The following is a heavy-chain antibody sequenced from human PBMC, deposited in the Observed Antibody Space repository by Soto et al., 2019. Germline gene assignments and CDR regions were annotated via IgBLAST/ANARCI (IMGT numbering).Heavy chain of an antibody. CDR3: ARDLGGWTDY. V-gene: IGHV1-3*01. J-gene: IGHJ4*02. CDR1: GYTFTSYA. D-gene: IGHD6-19*01. CDR2: INAGNRNT. Sequence: QVQLVQSGAEVKKPGASVKVSCKASGYTFTSYAMHWVRQAPGQRLEWMGWINAGNRNTKYSQKFQGRVTITRDTAASTVYMELSSLRSEDTAVYYCARDLGGWTDYWGQGTLVTVSS.